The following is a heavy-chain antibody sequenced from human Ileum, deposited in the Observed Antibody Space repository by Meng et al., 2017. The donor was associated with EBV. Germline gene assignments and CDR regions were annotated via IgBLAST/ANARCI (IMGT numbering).Heavy chain of an antibody. CDR2: IHSSGST. J-gene: IGHJ5*02. CDR1: GGSISSGGYY. Sequence: QVPLQEPGPGPVKPSQTLSLTCTVSGGSISSGGYYWSWIRQHPGKGLEWIGYIHSSGSTYYNPSLRSRLTISVDTSKNQFSLKLSSVTAADTAVYYCARASYGSGSPLGESWFDPWGQGTLVTVSS. CDR3: ARASYGSGSPLGESWFDP. V-gene: IGHV4-31*03. D-gene: IGHD3-10*01.